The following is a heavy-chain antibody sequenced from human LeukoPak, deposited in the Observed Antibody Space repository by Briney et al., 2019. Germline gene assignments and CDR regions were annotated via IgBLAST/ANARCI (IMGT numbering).Heavy chain of an antibody. V-gene: IGHV1-69*05. CDR1: GGTFISYA. CDR2: IIPIFGTA. D-gene: IGHD3-9*01. J-gene: IGHJ4*02. CDR3: AREHDILTGFYFDY. Sequence: ASVKVSCKASGGTFISYAISWVRQAPGQGLEWMGRIIPIFGTANYAQKFQGRVTITTDESTSTAYMELSSLRSEDTAVYYCAREHDILTGFYFDYWGQGTLVTVSS.